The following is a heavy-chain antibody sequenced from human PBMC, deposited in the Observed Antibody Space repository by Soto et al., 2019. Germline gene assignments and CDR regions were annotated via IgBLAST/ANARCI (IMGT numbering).Heavy chain of an antibody. CDR3: ARATFNSRLRPAYFDY. Sequence: TGGSLILSCAASGFTFYSYAMSWVRQIPGKGLEWVSGISGSGDSTYHADSVKGRFTISRDNSKSTLYLQMNSLRAEDTAVYYCARATFNSRLRPAYFDYWGQGTLVTVSS. J-gene: IGHJ4*02. CDR1: GFTFYSYA. D-gene: IGHD5-12*01. V-gene: IGHV3-23*01. CDR2: ISGSGDST.